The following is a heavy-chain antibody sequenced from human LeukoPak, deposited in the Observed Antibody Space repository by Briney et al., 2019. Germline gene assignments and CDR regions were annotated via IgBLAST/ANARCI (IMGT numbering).Heavy chain of an antibody. CDR2: ISGSGSGGST. D-gene: IGHD5-24*01. CDR1: GFTFSSSA. J-gene: IGHJ4*02. Sequence: GGSLRLSCAASGFTFSSSAMSWVRQAPGKGLEWVSSISGSGSGGSTYYADSVKGRFTISRDNSKNTLYLQMNSLRAEDTAVYYCAKSGYNRFDYWGQGTLATVSS. CDR3: AKSGYNRFDY. V-gene: IGHV3-23*01.